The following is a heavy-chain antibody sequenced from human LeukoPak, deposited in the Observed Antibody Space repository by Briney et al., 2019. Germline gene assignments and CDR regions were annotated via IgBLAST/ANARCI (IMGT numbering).Heavy chain of an antibody. CDR1: GFTFSSNW. D-gene: IGHD4-17*01. Sequence: GGSLRLSCAASGFTFSSNWMSWVRQAPGKGLEWVANIKQDGSEKYYVDSVKGRFTISRDNAKNSLYLQMNSLRAEDTAVYYCAREAHGDTRLDVWGKGTTVTVSS. CDR3: AREAHGDTRLDV. J-gene: IGHJ6*04. CDR2: IKQDGSEK. V-gene: IGHV3-7*01.